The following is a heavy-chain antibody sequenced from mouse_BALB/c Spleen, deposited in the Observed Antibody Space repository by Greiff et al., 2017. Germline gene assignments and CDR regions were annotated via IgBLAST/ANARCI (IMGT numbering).Heavy chain of an antibody. J-gene: IGHJ3*01. Sequence: QVQLQQSGAELVKPGASVKLSCKASGYTFTSYYMYWVKQRPGQGLEWIGEINPSNGGTNFNEKFKSKATLTVDKSSSTAYMQLSSLTSEDSAVYISIRKSLSYVDPCFADCGPESLVTVS. CDR1: GYTFTSYY. V-gene: IGHV1S81*02. D-gene: IGHD2-13*01. CDR2: INPSNGGT. CDR3: IRKSLSYVDPCFAD.